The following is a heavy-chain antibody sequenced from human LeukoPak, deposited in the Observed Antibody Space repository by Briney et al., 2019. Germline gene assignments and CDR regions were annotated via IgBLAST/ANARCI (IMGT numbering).Heavy chain of an antibody. CDR3: ARATAADAFDI. V-gene: IGHV3-21*04. Sequence: GGSLRLSCAASGFTFSSYSMNWVRQAPGKGLEWVSSISSSSSYIYYADSVKGRFTISRDNAKNSLYLQMNSLRSEDTAVYYCARATAADAFDIWGQGTMVTVSS. J-gene: IGHJ3*02. CDR1: GFTFSSYS. CDR2: ISSSSSYI. D-gene: IGHD6-13*01.